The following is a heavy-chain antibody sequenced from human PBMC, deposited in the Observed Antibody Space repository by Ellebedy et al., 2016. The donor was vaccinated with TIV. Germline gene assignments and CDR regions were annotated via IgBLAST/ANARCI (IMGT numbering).Heavy chain of an antibody. CDR2: ISGSGGAT. Sequence: GESLKISCAASGFPFDSYVMNWVRQAPGKGLEWVSAISGSGGATYYADSVKGRFTISRDNSKNTLFLQMNSLRAEDTAVYYCAKGLGCSGGDCYSGHAFDIWGQGTMVTVSS. D-gene: IGHD2-15*01. J-gene: IGHJ3*02. CDR1: GFPFDSYV. CDR3: AKGLGCSGGDCYSGHAFDI. V-gene: IGHV3-23*01.